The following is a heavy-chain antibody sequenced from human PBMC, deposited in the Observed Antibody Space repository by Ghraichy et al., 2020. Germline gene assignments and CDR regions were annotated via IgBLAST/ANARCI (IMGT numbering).Heavy chain of an antibody. Sequence: GGSLRLSCVASGFTFSSYGIHWVRQAPGKGLEWVAVISHDGSKEYYAESVKGRITVSRDNSKNTVSLEMNSLRADDTAEYFWARDWGLRCGVAGAVDGIDFWGQGTLVTVS. CDR3: ARDWGLRCGVAGAVDGIDF. D-gene: IGHD3-10*01. CDR2: ISHDGSKE. V-gene: IGHV3-30*03. CDR1: GFTFSSYG. J-gene: IGHJ3*01.